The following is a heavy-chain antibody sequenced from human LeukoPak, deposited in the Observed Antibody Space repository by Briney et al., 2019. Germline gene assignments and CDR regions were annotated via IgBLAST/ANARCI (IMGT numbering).Heavy chain of an antibody. J-gene: IGHJ3*02. Sequence: PGGSLRLSCAASGFTFSDCSMSWVRQAPGKGLEWVSSINNGGTYVYYADSVKGRFTISRDNAKKSLYLLMNSLRAEDTAVYYCARDPVPYYYGSGSYPVAFDIWGQGTMVTVSS. CDR2: INNGGTYV. V-gene: IGHV3-21*01. CDR3: ARDPVPYYYGSGSYPVAFDI. CDR1: GFTFSDCS. D-gene: IGHD3-10*01.